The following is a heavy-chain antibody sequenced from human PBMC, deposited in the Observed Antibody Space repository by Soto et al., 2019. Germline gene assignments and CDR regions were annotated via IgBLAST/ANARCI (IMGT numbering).Heavy chain of an antibody. J-gene: IGHJ4*02. CDR2: IKSKTDGGTT. D-gene: IGHD3-16*02. V-gene: IGHV3-15*01. CDR3: TTDPGQAMDYIWGSYRDQETTSDFDY. Sequence: GGSLRLSCAASGFTFSNAWMSWVRQAPGKGLEWVGRIKSKTDGGTTDYAATVKGRFTISRDDSKNTLYLQMNSLKTQDTAVYYCTTDPGQAMDYIWGSYRDQETTSDFDYWGQGTLVTVSS. CDR1: GFTFSNAW.